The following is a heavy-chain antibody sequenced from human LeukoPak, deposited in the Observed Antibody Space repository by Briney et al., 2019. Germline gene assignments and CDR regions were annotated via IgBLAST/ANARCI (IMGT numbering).Heavy chain of an antibody. J-gene: IGHJ6*03. V-gene: IGHV1-24*01. CDR3: VTGSCYDILTGYQSAGSDHFYYYYMDV. CDR1: GYSLSELS. Sequence: ASVKVSCKVSGYSLSELSMHWVRQAPGKGLEWMGGFDREEGETIYAQKFQGGVTMTEDTSTDTAYMELSSLRSEDTALYHCVTGSCYDILTGYQSAGSDHFYYYYMDVWSKGTTVTV. D-gene: IGHD3-9*01. CDR2: FDREEGET.